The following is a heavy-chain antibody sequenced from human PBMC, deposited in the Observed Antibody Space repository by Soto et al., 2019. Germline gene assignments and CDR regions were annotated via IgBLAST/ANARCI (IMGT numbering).Heavy chain of an antibody. CDR2: MHYSGST. Sequence: SETLSLTCTVSGGSVTSTSYYWSWIRQPPGKGLEWIGYMHYSGSTNYNPSLKSRVTISVDTSKSQFSLKLSSVTAADTAVYYGERAWGHRYYDYWRQGTLVTVSS. J-gene: IGHJ4*02. V-gene: IGHV4-61*01. CDR1: GGSVTSTSYY. D-gene: IGHD3-16*01. CDR3: ERAWGHRYYDY.